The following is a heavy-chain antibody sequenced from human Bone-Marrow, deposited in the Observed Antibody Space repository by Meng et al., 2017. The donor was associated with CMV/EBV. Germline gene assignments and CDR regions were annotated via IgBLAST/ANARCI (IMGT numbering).Heavy chain of an antibody. CDR1: GFTFSTYS. CDR3: AREDYSNYNAFDI. J-gene: IGHJ3*02. Sequence: GESLKISCAASGFTFSTYSMNWVRQAPGKGLEWVSSISSSSSYIYYADSVKGRFTISRDNAKNSLYLQMNSLRAEDTAVYYCAREDYSNYNAFDIWGQGTMVTV. CDR2: ISSSSSYI. D-gene: IGHD4-11*01. V-gene: IGHV3-21*01.